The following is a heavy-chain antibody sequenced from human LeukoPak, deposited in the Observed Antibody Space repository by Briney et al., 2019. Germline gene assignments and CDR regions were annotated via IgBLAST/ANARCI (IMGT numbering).Heavy chain of an antibody. J-gene: IGHJ6*02. CDR1: GYTFTSYY. V-gene: IGHV1-46*01. D-gene: IGHD2-2*01. Sequence: ASVKVSCKASGYTFTSYYMHWVRQAPGQGLEWMGIINPSGGSTSYAQKFQGRVTMTRDTSTSTVYMELSSLRSEDTAVYYCARDWSPRMVVVPAATYYCYYGMDVWGQGPRSPSP. CDR2: INPSGGST. CDR3: ARDWSPRMVVVPAATYYCYYGMDV.